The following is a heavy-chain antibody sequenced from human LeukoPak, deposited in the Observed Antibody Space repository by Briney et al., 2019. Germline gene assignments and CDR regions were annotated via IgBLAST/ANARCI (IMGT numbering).Heavy chain of an antibody. Sequence: GGSLRLSCAASGFTFSSYSMNWVRQAPGKGLEWVSYISSSSSTIYYADSVKGRFTISRDNAKNSLYLQMNSLRAEDTAVYYCARDRSRGVPYYYYYMDVWGKGTTVTVSS. CDR3: ARDRSRGVPYYYYYMDV. D-gene: IGHD3-10*01. CDR1: GFTFSSYS. J-gene: IGHJ6*03. V-gene: IGHV3-48*01. CDR2: ISSSSSTI.